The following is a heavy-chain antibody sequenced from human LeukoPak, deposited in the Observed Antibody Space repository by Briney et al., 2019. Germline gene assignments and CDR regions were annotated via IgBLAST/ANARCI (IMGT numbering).Heavy chain of an antibody. D-gene: IGHD3-10*01. CDR3: AHIRYYYGSGSPLDYYYYMDV. Sequence: SGPTLVNPTQTLTLTCTFSGFSLSTSGVGVGWIRQPPGKALEWLALIYWDDDKRYSPSLESRLTITKDTSKNQVVLTMTNMDPVDTATYYCAHIRYYYGSGSPLDYYYYMDVWGKGTTVTVSS. J-gene: IGHJ6*03. CDR2: IYWDDDK. V-gene: IGHV2-5*02. CDR1: GFSLSTSGVG.